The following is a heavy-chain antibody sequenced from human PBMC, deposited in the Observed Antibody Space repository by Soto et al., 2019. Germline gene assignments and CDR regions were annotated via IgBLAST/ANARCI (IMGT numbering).Heavy chain of an antibody. J-gene: IGHJ5*02. D-gene: IGHD3-10*01. CDR2: VYYNENT. CDR1: GGSIISFTYY. V-gene: IGHV4-39*01. Sequence: LGILCLTCSVSGGSIISFTYYWGWIRQPPGKGLEWIGTVYYNENTYYNPSLKSRVTITVDTAKNQFSLNLRSVTAADTAMYFCARRERYYGSPGWFDPWGPGTLVTVS. CDR3: ARRERYYGSPGWFDP.